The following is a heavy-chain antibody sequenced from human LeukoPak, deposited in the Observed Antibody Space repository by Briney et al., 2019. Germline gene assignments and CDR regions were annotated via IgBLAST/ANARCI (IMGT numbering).Heavy chain of an antibody. Sequence: GGSLRLSCEGSGFTFSNYWMGWVRQAPGKGLQWVANIKTDGSGKYYVDSVKGRFTISRDNAKNSLYLQMNSLRAEDTAVYYCVRGSRITIFGMFIYYYYMDVWGKGTTVTVSS. CDR3: VRGSRITIFGMFIYYYYMDV. V-gene: IGHV3-7*01. CDR1: GFTFSNYW. J-gene: IGHJ6*03. CDR2: IKTDGSGK. D-gene: IGHD3-3*01.